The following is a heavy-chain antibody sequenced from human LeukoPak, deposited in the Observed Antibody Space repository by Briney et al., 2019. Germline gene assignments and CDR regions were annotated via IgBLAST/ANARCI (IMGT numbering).Heavy chain of an antibody. CDR3: ARRRY. J-gene: IGHJ4*02. V-gene: IGHV4-39*07. CDR1: GGSISGSSYY. CDR2: INHSGST. Sequence: SETLSLTCTVSGGSISGSSYYWGWIRQPPGKGLEWIGEINHSGSTNYNPSLKSRVTISVDTSKNQFSLKLSSVTAADTAVYYCARRRYWGQGTLVTVSS.